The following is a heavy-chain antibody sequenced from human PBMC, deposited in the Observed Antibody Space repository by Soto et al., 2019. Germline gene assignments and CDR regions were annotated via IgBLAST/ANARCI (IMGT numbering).Heavy chain of an antibody. Sequence: EVQLVESGGGMVKPGGSLRLSCAASGFTFSNYNMNWVRQPPGKGLEWVSSITSAGSYIYYAESLKGRVTISRDNAKNSLFLQMKSLRAEDRALYFCARGILGGVLIDYGRDVWGQGTTVTVSS. D-gene: IGHD2-8*02. J-gene: IGHJ6*02. CDR1: GFTFSNYN. V-gene: IGHV3-21*01. CDR3: ARGILGGVLIDYGRDV. CDR2: ITSAGSYI.